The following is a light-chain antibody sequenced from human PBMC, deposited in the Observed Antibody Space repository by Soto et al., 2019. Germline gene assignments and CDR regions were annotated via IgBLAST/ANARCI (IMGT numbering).Light chain of an antibody. CDR3: QKYTNVPA. CDR2: AAS. J-gene: IGKJ4*01. V-gene: IGKV1-27*01. CDR1: QGISNY. Sequence: DIQMTQSPSSLSVSVGDRVTITCRALQGISNYLAWYQQIPGKVPKLLISAASTLQSGFPSRFSGSGSGTDFTLTISRLQPEDVPTYYCQKYTNVPAFGGGTKVEIK.